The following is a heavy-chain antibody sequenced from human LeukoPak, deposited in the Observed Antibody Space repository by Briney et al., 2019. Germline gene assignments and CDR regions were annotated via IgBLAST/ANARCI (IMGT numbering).Heavy chain of an antibody. Sequence: GGSLRLSCAASGFTFSDYGMNWVRQAPGKGLEWVSSIIGGPTELYYGDSVKGRFTISRDDAKNSLYLQVNSLRVEDSALYYCARGDYYHYGVDVWGQGTTVTVSS. V-gene: IGHV3-21*01. CDR1: GFTFSDYG. CDR3: ARGDYYHYGVDV. CDR2: IIGGPTEL. J-gene: IGHJ6*02.